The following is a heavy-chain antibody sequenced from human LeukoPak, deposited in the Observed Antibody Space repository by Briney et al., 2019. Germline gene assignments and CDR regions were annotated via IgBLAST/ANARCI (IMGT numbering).Heavy chain of an antibody. CDR1: GYTFTSYD. J-gene: IGHJ5*02. CDR2: MNPNSGNT. V-gene: IGHV1-8*03. D-gene: IGHD3-3*01. CDR3: ARGRRGFTIFGVVITNWFDP. Sequence: GASVKVSCKASGYTFTSYDINWVRQATGQGLEWMGWMNPNSGNTGYAQKFQGRVTITRNTSISTAYMELSSLRSEDTAVYYCARGRRGFTIFGVVITNWFDPWGQGTLVTVSS.